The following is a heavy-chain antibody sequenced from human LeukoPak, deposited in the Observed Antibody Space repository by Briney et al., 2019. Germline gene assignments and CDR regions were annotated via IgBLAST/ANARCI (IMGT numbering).Heavy chain of an antibody. Sequence: SVKVSCKASGFTFTSSAMQWVRQARGQRLEWIGWIVVGSGNTNYAQKFQERVTITRDMSTSTAYMGLSSLRSEDTAVYYCAAARYYGYAFDIWGQGTMVTVSS. CDR1: GFTFTSSA. D-gene: IGHD3-10*01. V-gene: IGHV1-58*02. CDR3: AAARYYGYAFDI. CDR2: IVVGSGNT. J-gene: IGHJ3*02.